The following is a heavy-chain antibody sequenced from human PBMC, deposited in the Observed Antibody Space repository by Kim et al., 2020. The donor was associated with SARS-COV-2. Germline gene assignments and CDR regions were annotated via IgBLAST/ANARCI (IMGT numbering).Heavy chain of an antibody. V-gene: IGHV4-31*03. J-gene: IGHJ6*02. CDR2: IYYSGST. D-gene: IGHD3-10*01. CDR1: GGSISSGGYY. CDR3: ARANYYYGSGSSHGGLYYYGMDV. Sequence: SETLSLTCTVSGGSISSGGYYWSWIRQHPGKGLEWIGYIYYSGSTYYNPSLKSRVTISVDTSKNQFSLKLSSVTAADTAVYYCARANYYYGSGSSHGGLYYYGMDVWGQGTTVTVS.